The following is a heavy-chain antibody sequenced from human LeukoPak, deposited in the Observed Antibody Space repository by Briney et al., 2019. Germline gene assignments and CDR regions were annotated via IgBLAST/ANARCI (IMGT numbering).Heavy chain of an antibody. CDR1: GGTFSSYA. CDR3: AREGKTGTTGRDYFDY. CDR2: IIPIFGTA. V-gene: IGHV1-69*05. J-gene: IGHJ4*02. D-gene: IGHD1-1*01. Sequence: SVKVSCKASGGTFSSYAISWVRQAPGQGLEWMGRIIPIFGTANYAQKFQGRVTITTDESTSTAYMELSSLRSEDTAVYYCAREGKTGTTGRDYFDYWGQGILVTVSS.